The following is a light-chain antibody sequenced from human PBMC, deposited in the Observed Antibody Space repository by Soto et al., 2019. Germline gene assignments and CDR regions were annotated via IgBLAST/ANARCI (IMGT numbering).Light chain of an antibody. CDR3: AAWNDGLSGFV. Sequence: QSVLPQPPSTSGTPGQGVTISCSGSSSDIGSNAVYWYQQLPGTAPKLLIYRNNQRPSGVPDRFSGTKSGTSASLAISGLRSEDEADYYCAAWNDGLSGFVFGTGTKVTVL. J-gene: IGLJ1*01. CDR2: RNN. CDR1: SSDIGSNA. V-gene: IGLV1-47*01.